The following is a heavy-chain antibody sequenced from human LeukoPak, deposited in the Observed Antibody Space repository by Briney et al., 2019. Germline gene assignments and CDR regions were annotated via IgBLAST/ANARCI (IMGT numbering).Heavy chain of an antibody. CDR2: IWYDGSNK. Sequence: PGRSLRLSCAASGFTFSSYGMHWVRQAPGKGLEWVAVIWYDGSNKYCADSVKGRFTISRDNSKNTLYLQMNSLRAEDTAVYYCARDTRDGSFDYWGQGTLVTVSS. V-gene: IGHV3-33*01. CDR1: GFTFSSYG. CDR3: ARDTRDGSFDY. J-gene: IGHJ4*02. D-gene: IGHD1-26*01.